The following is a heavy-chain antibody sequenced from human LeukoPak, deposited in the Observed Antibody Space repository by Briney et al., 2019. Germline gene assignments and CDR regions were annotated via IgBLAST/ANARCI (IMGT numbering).Heavy chain of an antibody. CDR3: ARGGGILYDY. CDR1: GYIFTKYY. V-gene: IGHV1-46*01. D-gene: IGHD2-8*01. CDR2: LNPSDGSA. Sequence: ASVKVSCKASGYIFTKYYIHWVRQAPGQGLEWVGILNPSDGSANSAQKFQGRITMTRDTSTGTVYMDLSSLRSKDTAVYYCARGGGILYDYWGQGTLVTVSS. J-gene: IGHJ4*02.